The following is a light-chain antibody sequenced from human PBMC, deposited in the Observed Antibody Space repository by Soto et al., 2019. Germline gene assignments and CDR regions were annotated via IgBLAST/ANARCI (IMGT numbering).Light chain of an antibody. V-gene: IGKV1-5*01. CDR2: DAS. J-gene: IGKJ1*01. CDR1: QSIGRF. CDR3: QQCYMGWT. Sequence: DIQMTQSPSTLSASVGDRVPITCRASQSIGRFLAWYQHQPGKATKLLIYDASTLESGVPSRFSGTGSGTEFTFSITSLQPEDFGTYYCQQCYMGWTFGQGTKVDFK.